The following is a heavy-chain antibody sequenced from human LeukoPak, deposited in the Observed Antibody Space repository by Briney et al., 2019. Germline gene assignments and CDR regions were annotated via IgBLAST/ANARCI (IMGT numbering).Heavy chain of an antibody. J-gene: IGHJ4*02. CDR2: MNPNSGNT. CDR1: GYTFTTYD. Sequence: ASVKVSCKPSGYTFTTYDINWVRQATGQGLEWMGWMNPNSGNTGYAQKFQGRVTMTRNTSISTAFMELSGLRSEDTAVYFCARRNTAMVAGLDYSGQGSLVTVSS. D-gene: IGHD5-18*01. V-gene: IGHV1-8*01. CDR3: ARRNTAMVAGLDY.